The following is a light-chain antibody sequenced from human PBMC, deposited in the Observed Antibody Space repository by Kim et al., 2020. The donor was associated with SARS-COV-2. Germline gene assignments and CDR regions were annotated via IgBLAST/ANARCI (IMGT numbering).Light chain of an antibody. Sequence: SPGDRAPLPCRASQSISSNYIAWYQKKPGQAPRLVIYDAFSRATGIPDRFSGSGSGTDFTLTISRLEPEDFAVYHCQQYGSAPPTFGQGTRLEIK. CDR2: DAF. CDR1: QSISSNY. V-gene: IGKV3-20*01. J-gene: IGKJ5*01. CDR3: QQYGSAPPT.